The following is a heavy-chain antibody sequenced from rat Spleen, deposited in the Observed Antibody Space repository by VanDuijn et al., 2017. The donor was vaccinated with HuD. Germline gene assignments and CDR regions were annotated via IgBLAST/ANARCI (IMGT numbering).Heavy chain of an antibody. D-gene: IGHD1-12*02. Sequence: EVQLVESDGGLVQPGRSLKLSFAASGFTFSSFPIAWVRQGPKKGLEWVATISSGGGATYYPDSVKGRFSISRDDAKSTLYLQMDSLRSEETATYYCASHYDGTYPFAYWGQGTLVTVSS. J-gene: IGHJ3*01. CDR1: GFTFSSFP. V-gene: IGHV5S11*01. CDR3: ASHYDGTYPFAY. CDR2: ISSGGGAT.